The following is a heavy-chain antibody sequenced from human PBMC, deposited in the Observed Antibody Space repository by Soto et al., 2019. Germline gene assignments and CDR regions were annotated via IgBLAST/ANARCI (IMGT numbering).Heavy chain of an antibody. D-gene: IGHD2-2*01. J-gene: IGHJ6*02. V-gene: IGHV4-30-4*01. CDR2: IYYSGST. Sequence: QVQLQESGPGLVKPSQTLSLTCTVSGGSISSGDYYWSWIRQPPGKGLEWIGYIYYSGSTYYNPSLKSRVIISVDTSKNQFALKLSAVTAADTAVYYCASRWYQLLSDYGMDVWGQGTTVTVSS. CDR1: GGSISSGDYY. CDR3: ASRWYQLLSDYGMDV.